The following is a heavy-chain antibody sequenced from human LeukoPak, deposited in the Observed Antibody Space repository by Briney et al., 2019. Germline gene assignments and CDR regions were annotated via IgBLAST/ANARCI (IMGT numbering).Heavy chain of an antibody. CDR3: ARGSNSYPYCYDY. CDR1: GFTFSSYW. CDR2: IKRDESEK. V-gene: IGHV3-7*04. Sequence: GGSLRLSCAASGFTFSSYWMSWVRQAPGKGLEWVTNIKRDESEKYYVDSVKGRFTVSRDNAKSSLYLQMNSLRAEDTAVYYCARGSNSYPYCYDYWGQGTLVTVSS. J-gene: IGHJ4*02. D-gene: IGHD2-2*01.